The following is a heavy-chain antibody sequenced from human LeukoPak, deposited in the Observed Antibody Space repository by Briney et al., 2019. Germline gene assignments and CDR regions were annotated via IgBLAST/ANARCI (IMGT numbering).Heavy chain of an antibody. CDR2: IYYSGST. CDR3: ARESVLNYYDSSGYYYSFDY. CDR1: GGSISSGDYY. Sequence: SQTLSLTCTVSGGSISSGDYYWSWIRQPPGKGLEWIGYIYYSGSTYYNPSLKSRVTISVDTSKNQFSLKLSSVTAADTAVYYCARESVLNYYDSSGYYYSFDYWGQGTLVTVSS. D-gene: IGHD3-22*01. J-gene: IGHJ4*02. V-gene: IGHV4-30-4*08.